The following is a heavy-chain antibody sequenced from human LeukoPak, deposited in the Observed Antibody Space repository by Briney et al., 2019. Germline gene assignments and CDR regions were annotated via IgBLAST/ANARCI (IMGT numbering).Heavy chain of an antibody. Sequence: SETLSLTCAVYGGSFSGYYWSWIRQPPGKGLEWIGEINHSGSTNYNPSLKSRVTISVDTSKNQFSLKLSSVTAADTAVYYCARYDYVWGSYRPEETNWFDPWGQGTLVTVSS. D-gene: IGHD3-16*02. CDR2: INHSGST. CDR1: GGSFSGYY. CDR3: ARYDYVWGSYRPEETNWFDP. V-gene: IGHV4-34*01. J-gene: IGHJ5*02.